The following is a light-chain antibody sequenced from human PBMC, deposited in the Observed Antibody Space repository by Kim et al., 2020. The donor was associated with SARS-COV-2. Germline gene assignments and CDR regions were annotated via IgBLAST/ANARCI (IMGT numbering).Light chain of an antibody. Sequence: ASVKLTCTLSSGHSSYAIAWHQQQPEKGPRYLMKLNSDGSHSKGDGIPDRFSGSSSGAERYLTISSLQSEDEADYYCQTWGTGWVFGGGTKLTV. CDR3: QTWGTGWV. J-gene: IGLJ3*02. CDR2: LNSDGSH. CDR1: SGHSSYA. V-gene: IGLV4-69*01.